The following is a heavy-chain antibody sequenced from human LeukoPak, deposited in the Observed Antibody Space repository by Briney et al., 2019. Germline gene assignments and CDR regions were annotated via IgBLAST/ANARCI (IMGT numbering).Heavy chain of an antibody. J-gene: IGHJ6*03. CDR3: AKCMWDWDYYYMDV. V-gene: IGHV3-23*01. D-gene: IGHD1-26*01. CDR2: ISGSGGST. Sequence: GGSLRLSCAASGFTFSSYAMSWVRQAPGKGLEWVSAISGSGGSTYYADSVKGRFTISRDNSKNTLYLQMNSLRAEDTAVYYCAKCMWDWDYYYMDVWGKGTTVTVSS. CDR1: GFTFSSYA.